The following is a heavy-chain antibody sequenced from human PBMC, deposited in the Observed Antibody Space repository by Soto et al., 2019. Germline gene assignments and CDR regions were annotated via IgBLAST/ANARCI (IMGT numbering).Heavy chain of an antibody. J-gene: IGHJ4*02. CDR3: TKGRYFDLLPYYFDY. D-gene: IGHD3-9*01. V-gene: IGHV3-30*18. CDR1: GFTFSSYG. CDR2: ISDDGSSK. Sequence: GGSLRLSCAASGFTFSSYGMHWVRQAPGKGLEWVAVISDDGSSKYYIDSVKGRFTISRDNSNNTLYLQMNSLRAEDTAVYYCTKGRYFDLLPYYFDYWGQGTLVTVSS.